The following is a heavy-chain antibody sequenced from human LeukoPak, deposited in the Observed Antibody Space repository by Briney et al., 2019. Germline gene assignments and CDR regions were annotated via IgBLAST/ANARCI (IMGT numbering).Heavy chain of an antibody. CDR3: SKETTVADAFDI. CDR1: ALSLSRYS. J-gene: IGHJ3*02. D-gene: IGHD4-23*01. V-gene: IGHV3-21*01. CDR2: ISSCSSHK. Sequence: GGSLTLTSAASALSLSRYSMNSVRKAPGKGLESVSSISSCSSHKYYADSVKGRFTISRDNAKNSLYLQMNSLRVEDTAVYYCSKETTVADAFDIWGQGTMVTVSS.